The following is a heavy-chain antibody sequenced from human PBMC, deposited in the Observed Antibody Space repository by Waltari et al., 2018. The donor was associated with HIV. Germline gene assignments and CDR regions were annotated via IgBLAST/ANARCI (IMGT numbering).Heavy chain of an antibody. V-gene: IGHV1-18*01. CDR3: ARGVSIVRGVMIRGHMDG. CDR2: ISGYNGNT. CDR1: GYTFSAYT. D-gene: IGHD3-10*01. Sequence: VQLVQSGAEMRKPGASVKVSCRASGYTFSAYTISWVRQAPGQGLEWMGWISGYNGNTNYAQKGQGRVNMTTDTSTSAAHMELRSLRSDDTAVYYCARGVSIVRGVMIRGHMDGWGQGTTVTVSS. J-gene: IGHJ6*02.